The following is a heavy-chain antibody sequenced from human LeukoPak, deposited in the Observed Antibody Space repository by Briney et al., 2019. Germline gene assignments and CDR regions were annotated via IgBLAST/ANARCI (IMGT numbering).Heavy chain of an antibody. CDR3: ARGHYNSSGYSPGYYFDY. D-gene: IGHD3-22*01. Sequence: SETLSLTCTVSGGSISSYYWSWIRQPAGKGLEWIGRIYTSGSTNYNPSLKSRVTMSVDTSKNQFSLKLSSVTAADTAVYYCARGHYNSSGYSPGYYFDYWGQGTLVTVSS. CDR1: GGSISSYY. J-gene: IGHJ4*02. CDR2: IYTSGST. V-gene: IGHV4-4*07.